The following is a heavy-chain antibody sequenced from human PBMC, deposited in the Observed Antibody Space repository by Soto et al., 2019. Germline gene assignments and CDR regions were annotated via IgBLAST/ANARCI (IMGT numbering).Heavy chain of an antibody. CDR2: ISSSGSTI. J-gene: IGHJ6*02. V-gene: IGHV3-11*01. CDR1: GGSFGGYY. D-gene: IGHD3-16*01. Sequence: LSLTCAVYGGSFGGYYMSWIRQAPGKGLEWVSYISSSGSTIYYADSVKGRFTISRDNAKNSLYLQMNSLRAEDTAVYYCAKAQHYYVWGSYPERPKYYYYGMDVWGQGTTVTVSS. CDR3: AKAQHYYVWGSYPERPKYYYYGMDV.